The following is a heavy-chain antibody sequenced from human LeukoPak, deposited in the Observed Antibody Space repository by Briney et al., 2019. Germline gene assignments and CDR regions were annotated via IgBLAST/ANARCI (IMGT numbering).Heavy chain of an antibody. CDR2: IYHSGST. CDR3: VGSGSFSTYYFDY. CDR1: GGSISSGGYS. V-gene: IGHV4-30-2*01. Sequence: SETLSLTCAVSGGSISSGGYSWSWIRQPPGKGLEWIGYIYHSGSTYYNPSLKSRVTISVDRSKNQFSLKLSSVTAADTAVYYCVGSGSFSTYYFDYWGQGTLVTVSS. D-gene: IGHD3-10*01. J-gene: IGHJ4*02.